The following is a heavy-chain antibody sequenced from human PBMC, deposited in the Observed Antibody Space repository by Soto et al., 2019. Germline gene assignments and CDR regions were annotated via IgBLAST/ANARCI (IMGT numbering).Heavy chain of an antibody. CDR1: GFIFSGST. CDR2: VSTSGRST. V-gene: IGHV3-64D*06. J-gene: IGHJ4*02. CDR3: VKQAHGLDGVAFDY. Sequence: EVQLVESGGGLVQPGGSLRLSCSASGFIFSGSTIYWVRQVPGKGLEAISAVSTSGRSTYYADSVKDRFTISRDNSKNTLFLQMGSLRPEDTAIYYCVKQAHGLDGVAFDYWGQGTQVTVAS. D-gene: IGHD2-15*01.